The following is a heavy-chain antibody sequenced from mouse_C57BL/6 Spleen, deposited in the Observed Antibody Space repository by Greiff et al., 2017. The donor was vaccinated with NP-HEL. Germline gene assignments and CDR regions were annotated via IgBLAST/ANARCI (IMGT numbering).Heavy chain of an antibody. V-gene: IGHV5-4*01. CDR2: ISDGGSYT. J-gene: IGHJ2*01. Sequence: EVKLVESGGGLVKPGGSLKLSCAASGFTFSSYAMSWVRQTPEKRLEWVATISDGGSYTYYPDNVKGRFTISRDNAKNNLYLQMSHLKSEDTAMYYCAREGDGYSYYFDYWGQGTTLTVSS. CDR3: AREGDGYSYYFDY. D-gene: IGHD2-3*01. CDR1: GFTFSSYA.